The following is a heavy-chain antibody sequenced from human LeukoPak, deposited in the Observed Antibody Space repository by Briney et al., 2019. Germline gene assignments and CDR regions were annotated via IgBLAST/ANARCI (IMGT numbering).Heavy chain of an antibody. CDR3: ACREVAGTSGYGMDV. D-gene: IGHD6-19*01. CDR2: IYTSGST. CDR1: GGSISSYY. Sequence: SETLSLTCTVSGGSISSYYWSWIRQPAGKGLEWIERIYTSGSTNYNPSLKSRVTMSVDTSKNQFSLKLSSVTAADTAVYYCACREVAGTSGYGMDVWGQGTTVTVSS. V-gene: IGHV4-4*07. J-gene: IGHJ6*02.